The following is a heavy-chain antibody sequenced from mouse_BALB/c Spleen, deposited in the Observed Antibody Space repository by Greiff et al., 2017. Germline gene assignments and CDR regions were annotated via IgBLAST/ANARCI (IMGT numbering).Heavy chain of an antibody. D-gene: IGHD1-2*01. CDR1: GFTFSSYA. CDR3: ARGYGRNWFAY. V-gene: IGHV5-6-5*01. J-gene: IGHJ3*01. Sequence: EVKVEESGGGLVKPGGSLKLSCAASGFTFSSYAMSWVRQTPEKRLEWVASISSGGSTYYPDSVKGRFTISRDNARNILYLQMSSLRSEDTAMYYCARGYGRNWFAYWGQGTLVTVSA. CDR2: ISSGGST.